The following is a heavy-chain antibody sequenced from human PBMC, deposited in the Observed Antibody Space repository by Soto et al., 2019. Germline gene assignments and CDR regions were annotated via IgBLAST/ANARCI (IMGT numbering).Heavy chain of an antibody. CDR3: ARYAPSTGWFDS. J-gene: IGHJ5*01. Sequence: QVQLQESGPGLVKPSETLSLTSTVSGGAINDYYWSWIRQPAGKGLEWIGRVYPTGDTNYNPSLKSRVTLSLDSSENQFSLKLTSVSSADTAVYYCARYAPSTGWFDSWGQGTPVTVSS. CDR1: GGAINDYY. V-gene: IGHV4-4*07. D-gene: IGHD6-19*01. CDR2: VYPTGDT.